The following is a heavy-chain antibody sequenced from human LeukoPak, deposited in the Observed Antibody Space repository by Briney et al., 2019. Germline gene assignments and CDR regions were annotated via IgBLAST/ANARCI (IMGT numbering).Heavy chain of an antibody. J-gene: IGHJ4*02. CDR3: ERIYGPFDY. D-gene: IGHD3-10*01. V-gene: IGHV4-31*03. Sequence: AQTLSLPCPVSAGSISFGGYSWSCIRQHPGRGLEWIGYIYYSGSTYYNPSLKSRVTISVDTSKSQFSQKLSSVTAADTAVYYCERIYGPFDYWGQGTLVTVSS. CDR1: AGSISFGGYS. CDR2: IYYSGST.